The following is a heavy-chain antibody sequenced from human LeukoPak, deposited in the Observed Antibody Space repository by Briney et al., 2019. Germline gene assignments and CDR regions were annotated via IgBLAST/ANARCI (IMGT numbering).Heavy chain of an antibody. CDR2: INPSGGST. Sequence: ASVKVSCKASGYTFTSYYMHWVRQAPGQGLEWMGIINPSGGSTSYAQKFQGRVTMTRDTFTSTVYMELSSLRSEDTAVYYCARAKYSSGWYRGIDYWGQGTLVTVSS. J-gene: IGHJ4*02. V-gene: IGHV1-46*01. CDR3: ARAKYSSGWYRGIDY. D-gene: IGHD6-13*01. CDR1: GYTFTSYY.